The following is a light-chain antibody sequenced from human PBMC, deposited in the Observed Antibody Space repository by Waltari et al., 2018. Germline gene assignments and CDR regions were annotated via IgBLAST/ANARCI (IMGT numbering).Light chain of an antibody. CDR2: GNT. CDR3: QSYDRSLSAVV. Sequence: QSVLTQPPSVYGAPGQRVTISCTGSTSNIGADYDVNWYQHLPGTAPKVLIYGNTHRPSGVPDRFSGFKSGTSASLTITGLQSEDEADYYGQSYDRSLSAVVFGGGTQLTVL. V-gene: IGLV1-40*01. J-gene: IGLJ2*01. CDR1: TSNIGADYD.